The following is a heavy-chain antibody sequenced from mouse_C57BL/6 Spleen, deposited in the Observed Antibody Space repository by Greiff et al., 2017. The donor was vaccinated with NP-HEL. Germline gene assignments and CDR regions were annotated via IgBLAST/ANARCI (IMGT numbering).Heavy chain of an antibody. CDR2: ISYDGSN. J-gene: IGHJ2*01. V-gene: IGHV3-6*01. CDR3: AREDATGDY. Sequence: ESGPGLVKPSQSLSLTCSVTGYSITSGYYWNWIRQFPGNKLEWMGYISYDGSNNYNPSLKNRISITRDTSKNQFFLKLNSVTTEDTATYYCAREDATGDYWGQGTTLTVSS. CDR1: GYSITSGYY. D-gene: IGHD6-1*01.